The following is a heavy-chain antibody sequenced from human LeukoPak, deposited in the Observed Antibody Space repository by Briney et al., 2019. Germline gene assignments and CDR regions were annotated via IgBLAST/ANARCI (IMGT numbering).Heavy chain of an antibody. CDR2: ISGSGGST. J-gene: IGHJ4*02. CDR1: GFTFSSYA. CDR3: AKDGAVAGSGPYYFDY. D-gene: IGHD6-19*01. Sequence: GGSLRLSCAASGFTFSSYAMSWVHQAPGKGLEWVSAISGSGGSTYYADSVKGRFTISRDNSKNTLYLQMNSLRAEDTAVYYCAKDGAVAGSGPYYFDYWGQGTLVTVSS. V-gene: IGHV3-23*01.